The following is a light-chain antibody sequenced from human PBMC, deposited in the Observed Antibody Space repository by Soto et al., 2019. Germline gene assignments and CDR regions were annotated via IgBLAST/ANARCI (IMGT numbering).Light chain of an antibody. CDR3: CSYAGSSTSPYV. CDR1: SIDVGSYNL. V-gene: IGLV2-23*02. J-gene: IGLJ1*01. Sequence: QSALTQPASVSGSPGQSITISCTGTSIDVGSYNLVSWYQQHPGKAPKLMIYEVSKRPSGVSNRFSGSKSGNTASLTISGLQAEDEADYYCCSYAGSSTSPYVFGTGTKVT. CDR2: EVS.